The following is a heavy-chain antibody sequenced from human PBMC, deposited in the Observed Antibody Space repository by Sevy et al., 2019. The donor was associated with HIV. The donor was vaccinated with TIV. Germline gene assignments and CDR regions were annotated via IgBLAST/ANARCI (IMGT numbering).Heavy chain of an antibody. CDR2: ISGSGGST. D-gene: IGHD5-18*01. CDR3: AKASGDTAMVTGYYFDY. CDR1: GFTFSSYA. Sequence: GGSLRRSCAASGFTFSSYAMSWVRQAPGKGLEWVSAISGSGGSTYYADSVKGRFTISRDNSKNTLYLQMNSLRAEDTAVYYCAKASGDTAMVTGYYFDYWGQGTLVTVSS. J-gene: IGHJ4*02. V-gene: IGHV3-23*01.